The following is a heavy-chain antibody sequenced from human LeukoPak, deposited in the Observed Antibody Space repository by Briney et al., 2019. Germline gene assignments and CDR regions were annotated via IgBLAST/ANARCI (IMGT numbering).Heavy chain of an antibody. V-gene: IGHV1-2*04. CDR1: GYTFTGYF. Sequence: GASVKVSCKASGYTFTGYFMHWVRQAPGQGLDWMGWINPNTGGTKYAQKFQGWVTMTRDTSIGTAYMELCTVTSDDTAVYFCARVHATGYFSLDLGYWGQGTLATVSS. J-gene: IGHJ4*02. CDR2: INPNTGGT. D-gene: IGHD3-9*01. CDR3: ARVHATGYFSLDLGY.